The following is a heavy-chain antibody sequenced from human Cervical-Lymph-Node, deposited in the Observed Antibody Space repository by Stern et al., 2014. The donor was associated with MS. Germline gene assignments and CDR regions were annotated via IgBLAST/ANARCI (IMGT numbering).Heavy chain of an antibody. V-gene: IGHV3-30-3*01. CDR3: ARERGYCSGGRCHPYYFDY. J-gene: IGHJ4*02. Sequence: DQLVESGGGLVQPGRSLRLSCAPSGFTFSHFALHWVRHSPGKGLEWGAFISPDGAKEYYADSVKCRFTISRDNSNNTLYLQMTSMRTEDTAMYFCARERGYCSGGRCHPYYFDYWGQGTLVTVSS. CDR2: ISPDGAKE. CDR1: GFTFSHFA. D-gene: IGHD2-15*01.